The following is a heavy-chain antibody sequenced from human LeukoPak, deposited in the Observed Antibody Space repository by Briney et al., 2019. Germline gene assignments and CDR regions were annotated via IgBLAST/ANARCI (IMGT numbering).Heavy chain of an antibody. CDR3: ARGAAIEPFDY. J-gene: IGHJ4*02. CDR2: IIPIFGTA. V-gene: IGHV1-69*01. D-gene: IGHD6-25*01. Sequence: GASVKVSCKASGGTFSRYAISWVRQAPGQGLEWMGGIIPIFGTANYAQKFQGRVTITADESTSTAYMELSSLRSEDTAVYYCARGAAIEPFDYWGQGTLVTVSS. CDR1: GGTFSRYA.